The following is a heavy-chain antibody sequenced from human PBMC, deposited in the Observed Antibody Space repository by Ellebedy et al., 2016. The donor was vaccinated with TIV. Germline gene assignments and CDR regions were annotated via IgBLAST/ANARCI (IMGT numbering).Heavy chain of an antibody. CDR3: AKLAGISSWYAEY. J-gene: IGHJ4*02. D-gene: IGHD6-13*01. CDR1: GFSVSSNY. Sequence: GESLKISCAASGFSVSSNYVSWVRQAPGKGLEWVSYIYTGDSTYHADSVKGRFTISRDNSKNTVSLQMNSLRVEDTAVYYCAKLAGISSWYAEYWGQGTLVSVSS. V-gene: IGHV3-53*01. CDR2: IYTGDST.